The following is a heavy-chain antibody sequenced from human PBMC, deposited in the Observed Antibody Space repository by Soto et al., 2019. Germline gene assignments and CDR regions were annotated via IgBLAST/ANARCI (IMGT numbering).Heavy chain of an antibody. CDR3: ARVREYSSSLDDAFDI. CDR2: INPNSGDT. Sequence: ASVKVSCKASGYTFTGYYVHWVRQAPGQGLEWMGWINPNSGDTYLAQRFQGRVTMNRDTSIGTAYMELRGLTSDDTAVYYCARVREYSSSLDDAFDIWGQGTMVTVSS. CDR1: GYTFTGYY. V-gene: IGHV1-2*02. J-gene: IGHJ3*02. D-gene: IGHD6-6*01.